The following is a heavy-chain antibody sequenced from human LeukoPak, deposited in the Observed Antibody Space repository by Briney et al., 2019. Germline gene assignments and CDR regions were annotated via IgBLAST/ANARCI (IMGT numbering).Heavy chain of an antibody. D-gene: IGHD3-10*01. CDR3: AKDQGYGSGTFLDY. CDR2: ISYNGNNQ. J-gene: IGHJ4*02. V-gene: IGHV3-30*18. Sequence: PGRSLRLSCAASGFTFTTYSMLWVRQAPDKGLEWVAVISYNGNNQYYADSVKGRFTISRDNSKNTLYLQMNCLRAEDTAVYYCAKDQGYGSGTFLDYWGQGTLVTVSS. CDR1: GFTFTTYS.